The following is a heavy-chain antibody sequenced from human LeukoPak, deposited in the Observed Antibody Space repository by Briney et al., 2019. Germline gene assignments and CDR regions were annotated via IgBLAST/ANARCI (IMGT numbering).Heavy chain of an antibody. Sequence: SETLSLTCTVSTCTICSGGYYWSSIRQHPGKSLECNGYIYYSGSTYYNPSLKSRVTISVDTSKNQFSLKLSSVTAADTAVYYCAREPLDYWGQGTLVTVSS. J-gene: IGHJ4*02. CDR1: TCTICSGGYY. CDR2: IYYSGST. CDR3: AREPLDY. V-gene: IGHV4-31*03.